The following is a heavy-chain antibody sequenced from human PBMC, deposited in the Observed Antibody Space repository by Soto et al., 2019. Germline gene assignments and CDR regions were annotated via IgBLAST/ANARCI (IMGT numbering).Heavy chain of an antibody. D-gene: IGHD2-15*01. V-gene: IGHV3-49*03. Sequence: GGSLRLSCTASGFTFGDYAMSWXXXXXXXXXXXXXRIRSKAYGGTTEYAASVKGRFTISRDDSKSIAYLQMNSLKTEDTAVYYCTRDLLPDIVVVVAARSAFDIWGQGTMVTVSS. CDR2: IRSKAYGGTT. J-gene: IGHJ3*02. CDR1: GFTFGDYA. CDR3: TRDLLPDIVVVVAARSAFDI.